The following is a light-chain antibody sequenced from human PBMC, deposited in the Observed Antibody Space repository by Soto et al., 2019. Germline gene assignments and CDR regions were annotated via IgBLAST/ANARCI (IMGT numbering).Light chain of an antibody. CDR2: EVS. J-gene: IGLJ7*01. V-gene: IGLV2-14*01. CDR3: SSYTTSITLI. Sequence: QSALTQPASVSGSPGQSITISCTGTSSDVGVYDYVSWYQLHPGKAPKLMIYEVSNRPSGVSNRFSGSKSGNTASLTISGLQAEDEADYYCSSYTTSITLIFGGGTQLTVL. CDR1: SSDVGVYDY.